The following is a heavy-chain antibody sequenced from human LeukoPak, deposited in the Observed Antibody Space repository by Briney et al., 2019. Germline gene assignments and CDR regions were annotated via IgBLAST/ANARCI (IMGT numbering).Heavy chain of an antibody. D-gene: IGHD6-19*01. J-gene: IGHJ4*02. CDR3: ATTFSYTSGGYDY. CDR1: GDSISGNSYH. CDR2: INYSGAT. V-gene: IGHV4-39*01. Sequence: SETLSLTCTVSGDSISGNSYHWGWIRQSPGKGLEWIGSINYSGATYNPSLKSRVSISVDTSKNQFSLKVTSVTAADTAVYYCATTFSYTSGGYDYWGQGTLVTVSS.